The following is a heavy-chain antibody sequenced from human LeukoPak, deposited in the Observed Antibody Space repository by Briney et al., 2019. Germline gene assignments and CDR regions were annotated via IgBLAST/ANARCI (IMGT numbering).Heavy chain of an antibody. CDR3: ARETYYYDSSGSADP. CDR1: GGSISSSSYY. D-gene: IGHD3-22*01. CDR2: INHSGST. V-gene: IGHV4-39*07. Sequence: SETLSLTCTVSGGSISSSSYYWGWIRQPPGKGLEWIGEINHSGSTNYNPSLKSRVTISVDTSKNQFSLKLSSVTAADTAVYYCARETYYYDSSGSADPWGQGTLVTVSS. J-gene: IGHJ5*02.